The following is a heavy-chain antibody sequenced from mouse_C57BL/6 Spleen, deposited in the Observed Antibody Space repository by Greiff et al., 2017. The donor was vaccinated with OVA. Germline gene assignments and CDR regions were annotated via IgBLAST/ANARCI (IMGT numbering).Heavy chain of an antibody. V-gene: IGHV1-50*01. CDR2: IDPSDSYT. J-gene: IGHJ4*01. D-gene: IGHD1-1*01. CDR1: GYTFTSYW. Sequence: QVQLQQPGAELVKPGASVKLSCKASGYTFTSYWMQWVKQRPGQGLEWIGEIDPSDSYTNYNQKFKGKATLTVDTSSSTAYMQLSSLTSEDSAVYYCARGSYGRAYAMDYWGQGTSVTVSS. CDR3: ARGSYGRAYAMDY.